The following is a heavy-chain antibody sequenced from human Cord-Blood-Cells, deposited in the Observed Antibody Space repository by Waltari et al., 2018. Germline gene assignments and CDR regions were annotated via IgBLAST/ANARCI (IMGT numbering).Heavy chain of an antibody. CDR3: ARMDYGDFDY. J-gene: IGHJ4*02. V-gene: IGHV4-34*01. CDR1: GGSFSGYY. CDR2: INHSGST. D-gene: IGHD4-17*01. Sequence: QVQLQQWGAGLLKPSETLSLTCAAYGGSFSGYYWSWIRQPPGKGLEGSGEINHSGSTNYNPSLKSRVTISVDTSKNQFSLKLSSVTAADTAVYYCARMDYGDFDYWGQGTLVTVSS.